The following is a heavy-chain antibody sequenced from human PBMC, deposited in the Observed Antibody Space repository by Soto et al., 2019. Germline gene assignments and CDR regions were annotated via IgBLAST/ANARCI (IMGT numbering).Heavy chain of an antibody. J-gene: IGHJ3*02. CDR1: GDSITSGNYY. CDR3: ARPNYDIFTGLSGFDI. V-gene: IGHV4-31*03. Sequence: QVQLQESGPGLVKPSQTLSLTCIVSGDSITSGNYYWSWIRQHPGEGLEWIGYIHHSGNTYYIPSLNSRLSLSMDTSKNQFSLQLSSVTAADTALYYCARPNYDIFTGLSGFDIWGQGTMVTVSS. D-gene: IGHD3-9*01. CDR2: IHHSGNT.